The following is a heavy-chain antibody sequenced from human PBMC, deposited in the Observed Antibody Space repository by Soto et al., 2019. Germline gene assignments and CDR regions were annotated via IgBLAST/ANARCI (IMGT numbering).Heavy chain of an antibody. Sequence: ETLSLTCSVSGASISSYYWSWIRQSPGKGLEWIGYVSYSGSTNHYPSLKSRVSISLDTSENHFSLNLSSVTTADTAVYYCAREIYFGVVIDWGEGTPFPVSS. CDR1: GASISSYY. CDR2: VSYSGST. J-gene: IGHJ4*02. CDR3: AREIYFGVVID. D-gene: IGHD3-3*01. V-gene: IGHV4-59*01.